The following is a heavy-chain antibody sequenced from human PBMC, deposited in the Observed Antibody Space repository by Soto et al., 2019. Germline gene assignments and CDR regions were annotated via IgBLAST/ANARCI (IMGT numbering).Heavy chain of an antibody. J-gene: IGHJ4*02. CDR3: TRVGARSCSGATCPMAY. CDR2: IYYSGST. CDR1: CGSISSSSYY. V-gene: IGHV4-39*07. Sequence: SETLSLTCTVSCGSISSSSYYWGWIRQPPGKGLEWIGSIYYSGSTYYNPSLKSRVTISVDTSKNQFSLNVSSVTAADTAVYYCTRVGARSCSGATCPMAYWGQGALVTVSS. D-gene: IGHD2-15*01.